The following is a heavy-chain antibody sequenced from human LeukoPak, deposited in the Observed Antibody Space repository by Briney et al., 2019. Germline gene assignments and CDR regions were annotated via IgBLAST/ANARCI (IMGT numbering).Heavy chain of an antibody. CDR2: IYHSGST. CDR3: ARAWYSGSPFDY. D-gene: IGHD1-26*01. V-gene: IGHV4-30-2*01. J-gene: IGHJ4*02. CDR1: GGSISSGGYY. Sequence: SQTLSLTCTVSGGSISSGGYYWSWIRQPPGKGLEWIGYIYHSGSTYYNPSLKSRVTISVDRSKNQFSLKLSSVTAADTAVYYCARAWYSGSPFDYWGQGTLVTVSS.